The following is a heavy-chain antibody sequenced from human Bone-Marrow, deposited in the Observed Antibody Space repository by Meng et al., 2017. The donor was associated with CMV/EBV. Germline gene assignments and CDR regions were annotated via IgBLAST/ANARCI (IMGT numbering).Heavy chain of an antibody. J-gene: IGHJ5*02. Sequence: ESLKISCTVSGGSISSYYWSWIRQPPGKGLEWIGYIYYSGSTNYNPSLKSRVTISVDTSKNQFSLKLSSVTAADTAVYYCARNGITGREPFNPWGQGTLVTVSS. CDR1: GGSISSYY. CDR2: IYYSGST. D-gene: IGHD1-20*01. CDR3: ARNGITGREPFNP. V-gene: IGHV4-59*12.